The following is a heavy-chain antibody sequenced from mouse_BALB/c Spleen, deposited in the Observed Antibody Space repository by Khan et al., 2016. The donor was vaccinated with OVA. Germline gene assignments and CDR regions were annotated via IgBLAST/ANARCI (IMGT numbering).Heavy chain of an antibody. J-gene: IGHJ3*01. V-gene: IGHV1-7*01. CDR1: GYTFTSYW. D-gene: IGHD1-1*01. CDR2: INPSTGYT. Sequence: QVQLKQSGAELAKPGASVKMSCKASGYTFTSYWMHWVKQRPGQGLEWIGYINPSTGYTEYNQKFKDKATLTADKSSSTAYMQLSSLTSEDSAVYYCVNHGSSSAWFTYGGQGTLFTVSA. CDR3: VNHGSSSAWFTY.